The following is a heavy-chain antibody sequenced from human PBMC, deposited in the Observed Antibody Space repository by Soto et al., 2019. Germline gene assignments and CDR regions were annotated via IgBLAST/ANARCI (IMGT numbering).Heavy chain of an antibody. Sequence: GGSLRLSCAASGFTFSSYGMHWVRQAPGKGLEWVAVISYDGSNKYYADSVKGRFTISRDNSKNTLYLQMNSLRAEDTAVYYCAKPTYSGGWYGEYFQHWGQGTLVTVSS. CDR3: AKPTYSGGWYGEYFQH. J-gene: IGHJ1*01. V-gene: IGHV3-30*18. CDR1: GFTFSSYG. D-gene: IGHD6-19*01. CDR2: ISYDGSNK.